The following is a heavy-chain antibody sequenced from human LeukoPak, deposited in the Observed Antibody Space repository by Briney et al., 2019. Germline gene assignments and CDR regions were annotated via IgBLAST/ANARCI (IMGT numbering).Heavy chain of an antibody. Sequence: SETLSLTCTVSGYSISSGYYWGWIRQPPGKGLEWIGSIYHSGSTYYNPSLKSRVTISVDTSKNQFSLKLSSVTAADTAVYYCAKFYFFWFSYLDYWARET. D-gene: IGHD3-3*01. V-gene: IGHV4-38-2*02. CDR1: GYSISSGYY. CDR2: IYHSGST. J-gene: IGHJ4*02. CDR3: AKFYFFWFSYLDY.